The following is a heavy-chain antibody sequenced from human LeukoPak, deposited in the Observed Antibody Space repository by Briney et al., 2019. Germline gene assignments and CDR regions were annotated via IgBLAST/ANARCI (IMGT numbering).Heavy chain of an antibody. J-gene: IGHJ4*02. D-gene: IGHD6-13*01. CDR3: AKDRSSSWYDYFDY. V-gene: IGHV3-9*01. Sequence: GRSLRLSCAASGFTFDDYAMHWVRQAPGKGLEWVSGISWNSGSIGYADSVKGRFTISRDNAKNSLYLQMNSLRAEDTALYYCAKDRSSSWYDYFDYWGQGTPVTVSS. CDR2: ISWNSGSI. CDR1: GFTFDDYA.